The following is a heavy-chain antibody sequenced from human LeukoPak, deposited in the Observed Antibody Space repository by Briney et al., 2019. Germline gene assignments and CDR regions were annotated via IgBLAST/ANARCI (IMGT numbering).Heavy chain of an antibody. J-gene: IGHJ4*02. D-gene: IGHD2-2*01. CDR3: ARADIVAVPAAFFDY. Sequence: PSETLSLTCTVSGYSISSGYYWGWIRQPPGKGLGWIGSIYHSGSTYYNPSLKSRVTISADTSKNQFSLKLSSVTAADTAVYYCARADIVAVPAAFFDYWGQGTLVTVSS. CDR2: IYHSGST. CDR1: GYSISSGYY. V-gene: IGHV4-38-2*02.